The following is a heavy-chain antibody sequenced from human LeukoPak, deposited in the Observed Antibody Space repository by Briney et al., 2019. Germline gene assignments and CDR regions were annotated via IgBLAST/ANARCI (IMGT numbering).Heavy chain of an antibody. Sequence: PSETLSLTCNISGGSISNYFWTWIRQPAGQGLEWIGRIYTSVTTNYNPSLKSRVTMSLDTSTSQFSLKMNSVTAADTAIYFCARSSTSSLGRAYDIWGRGTMVTVSS. CDR3: ARSSTSSLGRAYDI. CDR2: IYTSVTT. V-gene: IGHV4-4*07. J-gene: IGHJ3*02. D-gene: IGHD2/OR15-2a*01. CDR1: GGSISNYF.